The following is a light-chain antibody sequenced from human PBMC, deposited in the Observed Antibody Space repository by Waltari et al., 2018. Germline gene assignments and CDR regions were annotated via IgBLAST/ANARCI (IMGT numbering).Light chain of an antibody. V-gene: IGLV1-47*01. CDR3: AAWDDSLSGRV. CDR2: KNN. CDR1: HLNIGSPN. J-gene: IGLJ3*02. Sequence: QSVLTQPPSASGTPGQGVIISCSGSHLNIGSPNLHWYQHLPGTAPQLLIYKNNQRPSGVPERFSGSKSGTSASLAISGLRSEDEADYYCAAWDDSLSGRVFGGGTKLTVL.